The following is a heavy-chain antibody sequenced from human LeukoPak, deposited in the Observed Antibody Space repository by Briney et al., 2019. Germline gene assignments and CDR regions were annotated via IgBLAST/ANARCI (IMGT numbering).Heavy chain of an antibody. J-gene: IGHJ4*02. Sequence: GASVKVSCKASGYTFTGYYMHWGRQAPGQGLEWMGRINPNSGGTNYAQKFQGRVTMTRDTSISTAYMELSRLRSDDTAVYYCARGQRGYSYGYRGNWGQGTLVTVSS. D-gene: IGHD5-18*01. CDR2: INPNSGGT. CDR1: GYTFTGYY. V-gene: IGHV1-2*06. CDR3: ARGQRGYSYGYRGN.